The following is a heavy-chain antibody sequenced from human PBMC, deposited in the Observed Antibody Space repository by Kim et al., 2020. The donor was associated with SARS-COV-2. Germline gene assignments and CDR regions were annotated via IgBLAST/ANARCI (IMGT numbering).Heavy chain of an antibody. CDR1: GGTFSSYA. CDR3: AGGLTVVNPNYFDS. D-gene: IGHD4-17*01. V-gene: IGHV1-69*13. J-gene: IGHJ4*02. CDR2: IITMSGTA. Sequence: SVKVSCKASGGTFSSYAISWVRQTPGRGLEWMGGIITMSGTAAYAHHFQDRVTITADESTTTSYMELSSLRSEDTAVYYCAGGLTVVNPNYFDSWGQGSPVTVSS.